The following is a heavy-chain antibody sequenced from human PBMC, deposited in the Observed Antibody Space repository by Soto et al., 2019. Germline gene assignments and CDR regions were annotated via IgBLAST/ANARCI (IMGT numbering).Heavy chain of an antibody. CDR2: INAGNGNT. V-gene: IGHV1-3*01. CDR3: ARAQSGGSWFGGPVNWFDP. Sequence: ASVKVSCKASGYTFTSYAMHWVRQAPGQRLEWMGWINAGNGNTKYSQKFQGRVTITRDTSASTAYMELSSLRSEDTAVYYCARAQSGGSWFGGPVNWFDPWGQGTLVTVSS. D-gene: IGHD2-15*01. J-gene: IGHJ5*02. CDR1: GYTFTSYA.